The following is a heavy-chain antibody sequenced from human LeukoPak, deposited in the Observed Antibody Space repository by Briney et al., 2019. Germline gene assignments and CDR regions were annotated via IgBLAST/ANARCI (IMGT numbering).Heavy chain of an antibody. CDR2: IDHSGST. D-gene: IGHD5-12*01. CDR1: GGSFSGYY. V-gene: IGHV4-34*01. Sequence: PSETPSLTCAVYGGSFSGYYWSWIRQPPGKGLEWIGEIDHSGSTNYNPSLKSRVTISVDTSKNQFSLKLSSVTAADTAVYYCARGLRGYSGYSYFDYWGQGTLVTVSS. CDR3: ARGLRGYSGYSYFDY. J-gene: IGHJ4*02.